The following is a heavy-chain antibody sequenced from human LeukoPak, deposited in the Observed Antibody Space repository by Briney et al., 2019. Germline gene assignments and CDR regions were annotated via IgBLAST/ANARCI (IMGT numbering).Heavy chain of an antibody. Sequence: ASVKVSCKASGYTFTNYAMNWVRQAPGQGLEWMGWINTNTGNPTYAQGFTGRFVFSLDTSVSTAYLQVSSLKAEDTAVYYCARDPNHYYDSSGYYGDYWGQGTLVTVSS. V-gene: IGHV7-4-1*02. D-gene: IGHD3-22*01. CDR3: ARDPNHYYDSSGYYGDY. CDR1: GYTFTNYA. CDR2: INTNTGNP. J-gene: IGHJ4*02.